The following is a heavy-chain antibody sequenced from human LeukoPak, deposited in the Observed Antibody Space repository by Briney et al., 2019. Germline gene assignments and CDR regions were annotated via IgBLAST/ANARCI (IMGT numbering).Heavy chain of an antibody. D-gene: IGHD6-6*01. J-gene: IGHJ6*03. CDR2: IYTSGST. CDR1: GGSLSSYY. Sequence: PSETLSLTCTVSGGSLSSYYWSWIRQPPGKGLEWVGRIYTSGSTNYNPSLKSRVTMSVDTSKNQFSLKLSSVTAADTAVYYCARDRGSSTYYYMDVWGKGTTVTVSS. CDR3: ARDRGSSTYYYMDV. V-gene: IGHV4-4*07.